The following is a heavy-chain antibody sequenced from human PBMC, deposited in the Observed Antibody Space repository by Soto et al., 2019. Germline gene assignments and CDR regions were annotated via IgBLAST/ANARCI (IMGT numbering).Heavy chain of an antibody. CDR1: GGSISSYY. V-gene: IGHV4-59*01. CDR2: IYYTGST. Sequence: QVQLQESGPGLVKPSETLSLTCTVSGGSISSYYWSWVRQPPGKGLEWIGYIYYTGSTNYNPSLKSRVTISVDTSKNQFSLKLSSVTAADTAMYYCARALPMVRGVISYYFDFWGQGTLVTVSS. D-gene: IGHD3-10*01. J-gene: IGHJ4*02. CDR3: ARALPMVRGVISYYFDF.